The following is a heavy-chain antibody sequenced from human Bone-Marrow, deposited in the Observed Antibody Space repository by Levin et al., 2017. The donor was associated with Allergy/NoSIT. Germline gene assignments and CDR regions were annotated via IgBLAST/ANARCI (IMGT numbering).Heavy chain of an antibody. Sequence: GGSLRLSCAASGFTFSSYAMNWVRQAPGKGLEWVAVISYDGRNKNYADSVKGRFTISRDNSKNTLYLQMNSLRVEDTAVYYCARDDGYNYNYFDYWGQGTLVTVSS. D-gene: IGHD5-24*01. CDR2: ISYDGRNK. V-gene: IGHV3-30*04. J-gene: IGHJ4*02. CDR1: GFTFSSYA. CDR3: ARDDGYNYNYFDY.